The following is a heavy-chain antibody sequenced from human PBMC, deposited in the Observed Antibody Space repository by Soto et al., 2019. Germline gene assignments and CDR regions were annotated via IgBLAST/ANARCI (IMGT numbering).Heavy chain of an antibody. V-gene: IGHV3-23*01. CDR2: ISGSGGST. CDR3: AKVGDGHYYYYGMDV. D-gene: IGHD2-8*01. CDR1: GFTFSSYA. J-gene: IGHJ6*02. Sequence: PGGSLRLSCAASGFTFSSYAMSWVRQAPGKGLEWVSAISGSGGSTYYADSVKGRFTISRDNSKNTLYLQMNSLRAEDTAVYYCAKVGDGHYYYYGMDVWGQGTTVTVSS.